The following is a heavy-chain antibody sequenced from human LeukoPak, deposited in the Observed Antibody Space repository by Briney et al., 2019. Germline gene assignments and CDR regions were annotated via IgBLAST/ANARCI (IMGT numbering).Heavy chain of an antibody. CDR1: GFTFSSYA. J-gene: IGHJ4*02. CDR2: ISGSGGST. V-gene: IGHV3-23*01. Sequence: GGSLRLSCAASGFTFSSYAMSWVRQAPGKGLEWVSAISGSGGSTYYADSVKGRFTISRDNSKNTLYVQMNSLRAEDTAVYYCAKPLVSDYYDSSGYWGYWGQGTLVTVSS. CDR3: AKPLVSDYYDSSGYWGY. D-gene: IGHD3-22*01.